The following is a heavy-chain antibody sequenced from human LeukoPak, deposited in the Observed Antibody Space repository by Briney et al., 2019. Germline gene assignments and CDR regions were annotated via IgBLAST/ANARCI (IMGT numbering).Heavy chain of an antibody. D-gene: IGHD2-15*01. Sequence: SETLSLTCAVYGESLNSYYWSWVRQPPGEGLEWIGEIYESGTTEYNPSLKSRVTVSMVPSKQQFSLSLSSVTAADTAVYYCARGAWATRLGSWGLGTPVIVSS. V-gene: IGHV4-34*01. CDR3: ARGAWATRLGS. CDR2: IYESGTT. J-gene: IGHJ4*02. CDR1: GESLNSYY.